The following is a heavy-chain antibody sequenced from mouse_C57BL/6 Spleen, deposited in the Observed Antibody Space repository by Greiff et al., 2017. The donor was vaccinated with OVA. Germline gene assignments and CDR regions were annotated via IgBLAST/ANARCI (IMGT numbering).Heavy chain of an antibody. V-gene: IGHV1-64*01. CDR1: GYTFTSYW. CDR2: IHPNSGST. Sequence: QVHVKQPGAELVKPGASVKLSCKASGYTFTSYWMHWVKQRPGQGLEWIGMIHPNSGSTNYNEKFKSKATLTVDKSSSTAYMQLSSLTSEDSAVYYCARYGDGFDYWGQGTTLTVSS. CDR3: ARYGDGFDY. D-gene: IGHD2-3*01. J-gene: IGHJ2*01.